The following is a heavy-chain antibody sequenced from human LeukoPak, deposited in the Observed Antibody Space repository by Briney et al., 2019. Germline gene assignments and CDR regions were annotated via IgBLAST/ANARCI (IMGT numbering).Heavy chain of an antibody. CDR1: GGSISSGGYY. Sequence: PSETLSLTCTVSGGSISSGGYYWSWIRQPPGKGLGWIGEINHSGSTNYNPSLKSRVTISVDTSKNQFSLKLSSVTAADTAVYYCARMRSGWYKSDAFDIWGQGTMVTVSS. J-gene: IGHJ3*02. CDR2: INHSGST. CDR3: ARMRSGWYKSDAFDI. D-gene: IGHD6-19*01. V-gene: IGHV4-39*07.